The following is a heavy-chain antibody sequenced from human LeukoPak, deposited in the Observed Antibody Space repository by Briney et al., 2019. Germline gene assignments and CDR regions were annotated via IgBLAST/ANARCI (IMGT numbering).Heavy chain of an antibody. J-gene: IGHJ4*02. CDR3: ARRARTGSQYYFDY. Sequence: GESLKISCRGSGYSFTNYWIGWVRQMPGKGLEWMGIMYPGDSDTRYSPSFQGQVTISADKSISTAYLQWSSLKASDTAMYYCARRARTGSQYYFDYWGQGTLVTVSS. D-gene: IGHD1-26*01. CDR1: GYSFTNYW. V-gene: IGHV5-51*01. CDR2: MYPGDSDT.